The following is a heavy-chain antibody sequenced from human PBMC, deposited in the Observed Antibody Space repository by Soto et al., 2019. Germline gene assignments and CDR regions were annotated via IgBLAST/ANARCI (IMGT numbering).Heavy chain of an antibody. J-gene: IGHJ3*01. D-gene: IGHD3-22*01. CDR2: IRVSGVST. Sequence: GGSLRLSCVASGFSFSGNAMSWVRQAPGKGLEWVSAIRVSGVSTYYADSVKGRFTISRDNSKNTLYLQMNSLRAEDTAVYYCSRDQLYYNDISGRPLNAFDVWGQGTMVTVSS. CDR1: GFSFSGNA. CDR3: SRDQLYYNDISGRPLNAFDV. V-gene: IGHV3-23*01.